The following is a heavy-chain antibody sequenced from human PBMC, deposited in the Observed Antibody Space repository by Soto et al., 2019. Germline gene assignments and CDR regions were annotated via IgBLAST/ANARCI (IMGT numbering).Heavy chain of an antibody. D-gene: IGHD6-13*01. CDR1: GFTFSNYW. Sequence: EVQLVESGGGLVQPGGSLRLSCAASGFTFSNYWMDWVRQAPGKGLEWVANIKQDGSAMYYVDSVKGRFTISRDNDKNSLYLQMDSLRVEDSAVYYCASALAAPGGLWGQGTLFTVSS. J-gene: IGHJ1*01. CDR3: ASALAAPGGL. V-gene: IGHV3-7*01. CDR2: IKQDGSAM.